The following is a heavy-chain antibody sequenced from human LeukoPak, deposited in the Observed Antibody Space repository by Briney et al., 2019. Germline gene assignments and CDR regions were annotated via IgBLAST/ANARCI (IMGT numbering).Heavy chain of an antibody. CDR1: GFTFRNYW. Sequence: GGSLRLSCAASGFTFRNYWMHWIRQDPGKGRVWVSRIDTDGSTTNYADSVEGRFTISRDNARNTVYLQMNSLSADDTGVYYCVRGGSGSSYGEFVSWGQGTLVTVSP. CDR3: VRGGSGSSYGEFVS. CDR2: IDTDGSTT. J-gene: IGHJ5*01. V-gene: IGHV3-74*01. D-gene: IGHD5-18*01.